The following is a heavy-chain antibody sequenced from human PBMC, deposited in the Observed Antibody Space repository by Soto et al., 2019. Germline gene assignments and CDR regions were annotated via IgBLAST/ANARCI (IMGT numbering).Heavy chain of an antibody. CDR3: AREVGGVAGI. J-gene: IGHJ4*02. Sequence: QVQLQESGPGLVRPSETLSLTCTVSGGSMSPYYWSWIRQPPGKGLEWIGYIYYTGATSYNPSLESRVTISVDTSKNQFSLKLRSVTAADTALYYCAREVGGVAGIWGQGTLVTVSS. CDR2: IYYTGAT. CDR1: GGSMSPYY. V-gene: IGHV4-59*01. D-gene: IGHD2-8*01.